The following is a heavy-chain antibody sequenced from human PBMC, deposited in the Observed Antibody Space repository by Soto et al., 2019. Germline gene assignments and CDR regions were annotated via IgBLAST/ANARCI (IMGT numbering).Heavy chain of an antibody. CDR1: GGTFTSYG. CDR2: ISLYSDST. D-gene: IGHD2-2*01. Sequence: ASVKVSCKASGGTFTSYGISSVRQAPGQPLEWLGWISLYSDSTNYAQKFQRRVSMTTDTSTTTAYMELRSLRSDDTAVYYCARVVPGAEAWFGPWGQGTLVTVSS. CDR3: ARVVPGAEAWFGP. J-gene: IGHJ5*02. V-gene: IGHV1-18*04.